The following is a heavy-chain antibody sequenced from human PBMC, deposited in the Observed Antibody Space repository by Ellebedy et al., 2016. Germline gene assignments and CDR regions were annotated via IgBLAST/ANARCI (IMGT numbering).Heavy chain of an antibody. Sequence: SETLSLXXAVSGASITSVDYYWSWIRQSPGKGLEWLAYIHYSGSAYYNPYLRSQLTMSIDISQSQFSLRLASVTAADTAVYYCARVDSSGNWFFDIWGRGTLVTVSS. CDR3: ARVDSSGNWFFDI. CDR2: IHYSGSA. V-gene: IGHV4-30-4*01. J-gene: IGHJ2*01. D-gene: IGHD3-10*01. CDR1: GASITSVDYY.